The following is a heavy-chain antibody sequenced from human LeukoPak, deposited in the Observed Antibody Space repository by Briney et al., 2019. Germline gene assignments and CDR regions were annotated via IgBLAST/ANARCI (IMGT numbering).Heavy chain of an antibody. CDR1: GLSISDYY. Sequence: GGSLRLSCAASGLSISDYYMSWVRQAPGRGLEWISYISSGAGSTIKYADSVKGRFTISRDNAQNSLFLQMNSLRAEDTAVYFCARARAAYFALFQHWGQGSLVIVSS. D-gene: IGHD3-9*01. CDR3: ARARAAYFALFQH. V-gene: IGHV3-11*01. J-gene: IGHJ1*01. CDR2: ISSGAGSTI.